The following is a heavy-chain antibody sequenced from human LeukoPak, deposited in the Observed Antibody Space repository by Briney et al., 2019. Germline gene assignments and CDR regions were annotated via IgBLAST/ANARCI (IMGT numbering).Heavy chain of an antibody. D-gene: IGHD6-19*01. CDR2: TYYRSKWYK. Sequence: SQTLSLTCAISGDSVSSISAAWHWIRQSPSRGLEWLGRTYYRSKWYKDYAVSVKSRITINPDTSKNQFSPQLNSVTPDDTAVYYCARDLTGGWLFDYWGQGILVTVSS. CDR3: ARDLTGGWLFDY. V-gene: IGHV6-1*01. CDR1: GDSVSSISAA. J-gene: IGHJ4*02.